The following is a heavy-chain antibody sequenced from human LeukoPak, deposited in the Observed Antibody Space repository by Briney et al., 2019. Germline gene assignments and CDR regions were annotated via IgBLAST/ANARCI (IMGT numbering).Heavy chain of an antibody. CDR3: ARDYNNYIVDH. CDR1: GGSISTYY. D-gene: IGHD3-10*01. Sequence: SETLSLNCTVSGGSISTYYWTWIRQPPGKPLEWIGYIYYNGRSKYNPSLKSRVTMSIDTSENQFSLNLSSVTTADTAVYYCARDYNNYIVDHWGQGALLTVSS. V-gene: IGHV4-59*01. J-gene: IGHJ4*02. CDR2: IYYNGRS.